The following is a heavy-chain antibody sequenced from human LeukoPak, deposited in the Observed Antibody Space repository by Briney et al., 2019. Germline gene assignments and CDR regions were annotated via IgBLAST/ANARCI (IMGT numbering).Heavy chain of an antibody. CDR3: ARFAYCGSGCWYYFDY. Sequence: SETLSLTCTVSGGSINFYYWSWIRQPPGERLEWIGYIYPTGGTNYNPSLKSRVTMSVDTSKNQFSLKLNSVTAADMAVYFCARFAYCGSGCWYYFDYWGQGALVTVSS. CDR2: IYPTGGT. V-gene: IGHV4-4*09. J-gene: IGHJ4*02. D-gene: IGHD2-21*02. CDR1: GGSINFYY.